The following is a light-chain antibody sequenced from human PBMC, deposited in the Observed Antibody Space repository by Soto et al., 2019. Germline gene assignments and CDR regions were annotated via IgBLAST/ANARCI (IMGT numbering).Light chain of an antibody. V-gene: IGKV3-20*01. CDR1: QSVTVNS. CDR3: QQYGDSPLT. Sequence: ESLLTQSPSTLSLSPGEGVTLSCRGSQSVTVNSLAWYQQKPGQAPRLLIYAASTRAAAVPDRFTGSGSGTDFALTISRLEPEDFGVYYCQQYGDSPLTSGPGTKVDI. J-gene: IGKJ3*01. CDR2: AAS.